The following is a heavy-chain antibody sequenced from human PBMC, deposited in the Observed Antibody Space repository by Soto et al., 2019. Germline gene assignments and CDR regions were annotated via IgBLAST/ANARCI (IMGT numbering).Heavy chain of an antibody. J-gene: IGHJ4*02. V-gene: IGHV4-30-4*01. CDR3: ARGMGRDGYSRFDY. D-gene: IGHD5-18*01. CDR2: IYYSGST. Sequence: PSETLSLTCTVSGGSISSGDYYWSWIRQPPGKGLEWIGYIYYSGSTYYNPSLKSRVTISVDTSKNQFSLKLSSVTAADTAVHYWARGMGRDGYSRFDYWGQGTLVTVSS. CDR1: GGSISSGDYY.